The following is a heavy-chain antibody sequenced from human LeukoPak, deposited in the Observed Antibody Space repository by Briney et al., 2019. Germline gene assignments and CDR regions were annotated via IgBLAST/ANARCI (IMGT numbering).Heavy chain of an antibody. CDR2: MNPNSGNT. V-gene: IGHV1-8*03. J-gene: IGHJ6*03. Sequence: ASVKVSCKASGYTFTSYDTNWVRQATGQGLEWMGWMNPNSGNTGYAQKFQGRVTITRNTSISTAYMELSSLRSEDTAVYYCARGRAPYYYDLAYYYYMDVWGKGTTVTVSS. CDR3: ARGRAPYYYDLAYYYYMDV. CDR1: GYTFTSYD. D-gene: IGHD3-22*01.